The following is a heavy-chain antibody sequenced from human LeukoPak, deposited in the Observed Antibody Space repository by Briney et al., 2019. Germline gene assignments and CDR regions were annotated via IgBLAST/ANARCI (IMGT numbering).Heavy chain of an antibody. V-gene: IGHV3-9*01. Sequence: QPGGSLRLSCAASGFTFDDYAMHWVRQAPGKGLEWVSGISWNSGSIGYADSVKGRFTISRDNAKNSLYLQMNSLRAEDTAVYYCAREQGSPSFFDYWGQGTLVTVSS. CDR3: AREQGSPSFFDY. CDR2: ISWNSGSI. CDR1: GFTFDDYA. D-gene: IGHD6-6*01. J-gene: IGHJ4*02.